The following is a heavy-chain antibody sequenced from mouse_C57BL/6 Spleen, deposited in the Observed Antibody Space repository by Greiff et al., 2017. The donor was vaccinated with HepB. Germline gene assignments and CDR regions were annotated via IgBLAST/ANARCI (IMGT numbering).Heavy chain of an antibody. Sequence: EVQLQQSGPELVKPGASVKIPCKASGYTFTDYNMDWVKQSPGKSLEWIGDINPNNGGTIYNQKFKGKATLTVDKSSSTAYMELRSLTSEDTAVYYCARWLLRHYAMDYWGQGTSVTVSS. CDR3: ARWLLRHYAMDY. V-gene: IGHV1-18*01. CDR1: GYTFTDYN. CDR2: INPNNGGT. D-gene: IGHD2-3*01. J-gene: IGHJ4*01.